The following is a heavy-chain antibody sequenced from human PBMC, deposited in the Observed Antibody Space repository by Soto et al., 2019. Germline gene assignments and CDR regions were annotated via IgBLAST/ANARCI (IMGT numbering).Heavy chain of an antibody. V-gene: IGHV4-34*01. J-gene: IGHJ5*02. CDR3: ARTGTHYHFWSGYYVIDP. Sequence: SETLSLTCAVYGGSFSGYYWSWIRQPPGKGLEWIGEINHSGSTNYNPSLKSRVTISVDTSKDQFSLKLSSVTAADTAVYYCARTGTHYHFWSGYYVIDPWGQGTLVTVYS. CDR1: GGSFSGYY. CDR2: INHSGST. D-gene: IGHD3-3*01.